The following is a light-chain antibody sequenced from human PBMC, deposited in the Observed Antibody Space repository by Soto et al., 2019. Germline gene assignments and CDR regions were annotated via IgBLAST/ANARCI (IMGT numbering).Light chain of an antibody. CDR3: QSYENSLSVYV. V-gene: IGLV1-40*01. Sequence: QSVLTQPPSVSGAPGQRVTISCTGSSSNIGAHYDVHWYQQLPGTAPKLLIYGNSNRPSGVPDRFSGSKSGTSASLAITGLQAEDDADYYCQSYENSLSVYVFGTGTKLTVL. J-gene: IGLJ1*01. CDR1: SSNIGAHYD. CDR2: GNS.